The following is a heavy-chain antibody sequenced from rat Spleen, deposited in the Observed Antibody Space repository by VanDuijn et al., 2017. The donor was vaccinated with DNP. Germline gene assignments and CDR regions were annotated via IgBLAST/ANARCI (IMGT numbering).Heavy chain of an antibody. CDR2: ITSSGGST. J-gene: IGHJ2*01. Sequence: EVQLVESGGDLVQPGGSLKLSCEASGFTFSNYDMAWVRQAPKKGLEWVASITSSGGSTYYPDSVKGRFTISRDNAKNTLHLQMHSLRSEDTATYYCARAPGFGYYSGVDYWGQGVMVTVSS. D-gene: IGHD1-1*01. CDR3: ARAPGFGYYSGVDY. CDR1: GFTFSNYD. V-gene: IGHV5S13*01.